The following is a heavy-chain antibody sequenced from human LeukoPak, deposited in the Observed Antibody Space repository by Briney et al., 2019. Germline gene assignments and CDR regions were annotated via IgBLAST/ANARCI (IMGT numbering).Heavy chain of an antibody. Sequence: GSLRLSCAASGFNLSRYSMNWVRQAPGKGVEWVSSISSSSSYIYYADSVKGRFTISRDNAKNSVSLQMNSLRAEDTAVYYCARWGLGPSFDYWGQGTLVTVSS. D-gene: IGHD1-26*01. CDR3: ARWGLGPSFDY. CDR2: ISSSSSYI. J-gene: IGHJ4*02. V-gene: IGHV3-21*01. CDR1: GFNLSRYS.